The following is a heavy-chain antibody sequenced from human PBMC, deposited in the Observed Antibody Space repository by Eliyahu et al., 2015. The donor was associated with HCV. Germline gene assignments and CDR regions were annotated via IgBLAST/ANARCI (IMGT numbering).Heavy chain of an antibody. D-gene: IGHD3-9*01. CDR1: GGSFSGYY. CDR3: ARGLAAGYIYFDY. J-gene: IGHJ4*02. CDR2: INHSGST. Sequence: QVQLQQWGAGLLKPSETLSLTCAVYGGSFSGYYWSWIRQPPGKGLEWIGEINHSGSTNYNPSLKSRVTISVDTSKNQFSLKLSSVTAADTAVYYCARGLAAGYIYFDYWGQGTLVTVSS. V-gene: IGHV4-34*01.